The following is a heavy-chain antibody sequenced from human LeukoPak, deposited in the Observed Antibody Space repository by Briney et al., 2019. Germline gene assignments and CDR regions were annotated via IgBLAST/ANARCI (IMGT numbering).Heavy chain of an antibody. CDR2: IYYSGST. CDR3: ARHDGCSRHFDY. Sequence: SETLSLTCTVSGGSISSSSYYWGWIRQPPGKGLEWIGSIYYSGSTYYNPSLKSRVTISVDTSKNQFSLKLSSVTAADTAVYYCARHDGCSRHFDYWGQGTLVTVSS. V-gene: IGHV4-39*01. J-gene: IGHJ4*02. CDR1: GGSISSSSYY. D-gene: IGHD6-13*01.